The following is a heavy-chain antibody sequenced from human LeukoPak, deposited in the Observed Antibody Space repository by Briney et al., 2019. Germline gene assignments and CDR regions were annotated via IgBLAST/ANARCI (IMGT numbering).Heavy chain of an antibody. CDR2: ISSSSSYI. Sequence: PGGSLRPSCAASGFTFSSYSMNWVRQAPGKGLEWVSSISSSSSYIYYADSVKGRFTISRDNAKNSLYLQMNSLRAEDTAVYYCARDPSGWYSWFQGDFDYWGQGTLVTVSS. CDR1: GFTFSSYS. CDR3: ARDPSGWYSWFQGDFDY. D-gene: IGHD6-19*01. V-gene: IGHV3-21*01. J-gene: IGHJ4*02.